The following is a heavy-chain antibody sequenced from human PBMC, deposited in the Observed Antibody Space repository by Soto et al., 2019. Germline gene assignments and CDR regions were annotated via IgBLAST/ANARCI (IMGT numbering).Heavy chain of an antibody. CDR1: GFTFSSYA. V-gene: IGHV3-49*04. CDR3: TRACGGDCYPKGYYFDY. J-gene: IGHJ4*02. D-gene: IGHD2-21*02. CDR2: IRSKAYGGTT. Sequence: HPGGSLRLSCAASGFTFSSYAMSWVRQAPGKGLEWVGFIRSKAYGGTTEYAASVKGRFTISRDDSKSIAYLQMNSLKTEDTAVYYCTRACGGDCYPKGYYFDYWGQGTLVTVSS.